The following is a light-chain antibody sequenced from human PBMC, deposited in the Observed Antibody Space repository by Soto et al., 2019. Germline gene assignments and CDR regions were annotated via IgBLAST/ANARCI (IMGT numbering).Light chain of an antibody. CDR2: DIF. J-gene: IGKJ4*01. CDR3: QQYGSSPLT. CDR1: QSVGSD. Sequence: EIVMTQSPATLSVSPGERATLSCRASQSVGSDLAWYQQKPGQAPRLVIYDIFTRATGIPDRFSGSGSGTDFTLTISRLEPEDFAVYYCQQYGSSPLTFGGGTKVDIK. V-gene: IGKV3-20*01.